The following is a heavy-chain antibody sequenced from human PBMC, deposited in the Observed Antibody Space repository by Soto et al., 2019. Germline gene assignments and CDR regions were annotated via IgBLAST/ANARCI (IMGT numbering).Heavy chain of an antibody. D-gene: IGHD6-19*01. CDR3: ARERAVGIAVALNWFDP. V-gene: IGHV3-48*02. J-gene: IGHJ5*02. Sequence: EVQLVESGGGWVRPGGSRRPPFAASGFTFRSYSWNWVPQPPGRGLGWVSYISSSSSTIYYADSLKGRFTISRDNAKNSLYLQMNSLRDEDTAVYYCARERAVGIAVALNWFDPWGQGTLVTVSS. CDR2: ISSSSSTI. CDR1: GFTFRSYS.